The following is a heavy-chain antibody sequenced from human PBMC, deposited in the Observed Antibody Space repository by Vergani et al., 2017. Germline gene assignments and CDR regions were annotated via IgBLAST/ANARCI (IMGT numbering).Heavy chain of an antibody. CDR3: AKEFCGTGNCYGWNHLEV. J-gene: IGHJ6*04. Sequence: EVQLVESGGGLVKPGGSLRLSCAASGFTFSSYSMNWVRQAPGKGLEWVSSISSSSSYIYYADSVKGRFNMSRDNGQSYLYLDMDNLRVEDTAVYFCAKEFCGTGNCYGWNHLEVWGEGASVTVSS. V-gene: IGHV3-21*06. CDR1: GFTFSSYS. CDR2: ISSSSSYI. D-gene: IGHD1-1*01.